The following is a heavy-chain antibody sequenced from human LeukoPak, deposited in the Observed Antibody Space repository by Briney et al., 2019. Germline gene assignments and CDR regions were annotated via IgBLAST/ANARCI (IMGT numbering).Heavy chain of an antibody. J-gene: IGHJ6*01. CDR3: ARDWGCTDTRCYLGMDV. D-gene: IGHD2-2*01. CDR1: LFTATSNY. V-gene: IGHV3-66*01. Sequence: GGCLRVSSAAPLFTATSNYINSGRQALGKGGGWGSVIYSGGSTYYADSVKGRFTTSRDNSKSTLYLQMNSLRAEDTAVYYCARDWGCTDTRCYLGMDVWGQGTTVTVSS. CDR2: IYSGGST.